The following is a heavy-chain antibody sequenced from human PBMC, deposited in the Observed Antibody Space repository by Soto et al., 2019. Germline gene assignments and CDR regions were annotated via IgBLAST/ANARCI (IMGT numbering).Heavy chain of an antibody. Sequence: GGSLRLSCAASGFTFSSYGMHWVRQAPGKGLEWVAVIWYDGSNKYYADSVKGRFTISRDNSKNTLYLQMNSLRAEDTAVYYCARESSITIFGVVTYYYYMEVWGKGTTVTLSS. CDR3: ARESSITIFGVVTYYYYMEV. J-gene: IGHJ6*03. D-gene: IGHD3-3*01. V-gene: IGHV3-33*01. CDR2: IWYDGSNK. CDR1: GFTFSSYG.